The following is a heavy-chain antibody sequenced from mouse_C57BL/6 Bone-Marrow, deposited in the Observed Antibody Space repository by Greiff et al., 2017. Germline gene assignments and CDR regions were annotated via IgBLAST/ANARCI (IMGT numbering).Heavy chain of an antibody. CDR1: GYTFTDYY. D-gene: IGHD1-1*01. CDR3: ARIYYYGSSYVGYAMDY. V-gene: IGHV1-76*01. J-gene: IGHJ4*01. CDR2: IYPGSGNT. Sequence: QVQLQQSGAELVRPGASVKLSCKASGYTFTDYYINWVKQRPGQGLEWIARIYPGSGNTYYNEKFKGKATLTAEKSSSTAYMQLSSLTSEDSAVYFCARIYYYGSSYVGYAMDYWGQGTSVTVSS.